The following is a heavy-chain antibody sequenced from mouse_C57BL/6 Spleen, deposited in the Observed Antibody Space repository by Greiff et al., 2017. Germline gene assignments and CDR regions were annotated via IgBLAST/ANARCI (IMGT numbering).Heavy chain of an antibody. CDR2: ISSGGDYI. Sequence: EVNLVESGEGLVKPGGSLKLSCAASGFTFSSYAMSWVRQTPEKRLEWVAYISSGGDYIYYADTVKGRFTISRDNARNTLYLQMSSLKSEDTAMYYCTREDYYGSSWYFDVWGTGTTVTVSS. J-gene: IGHJ1*03. CDR1: GFTFSSYA. V-gene: IGHV5-9-1*02. CDR3: TREDYYGSSWYFDV. D-gene: IGHD1-1*01.